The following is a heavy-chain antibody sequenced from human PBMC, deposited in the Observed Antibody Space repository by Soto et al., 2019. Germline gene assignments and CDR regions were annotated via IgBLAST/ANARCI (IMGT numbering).Heavy chain of an antibody. D-gene: IGHD3-16*01. V-gene: IGHV3-74*01. CDR1: GLTLNNYC. CDR2: INNDVSST. CDR3: ARDLGGPDY. Sequence: XVCLRLSCAASGLTLNNYCMPWVGEAPGKGLVWVSRINNDVSSTAYADAVKGRFTISRDNAKNTLYLQMNSLRAQDTAIYYCARDLGGPDYCGQGTLVTVSS. J-gene: IGHJ4*02.